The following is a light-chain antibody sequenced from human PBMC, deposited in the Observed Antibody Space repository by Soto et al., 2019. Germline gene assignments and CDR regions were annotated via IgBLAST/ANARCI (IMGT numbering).Light chain of an antibody. CDR1: SGHSDNA. CDR3: QTWDTGTQV. J-gene: IGLJ3*02. CDR2: VNSDGSL. Sequence: QPVLTQSPSASASLGASVKLICTLASGHSDNAIAWHQQQPEKGPRYLMKVNSDGSLNRGDGLPDRFSGSTSGAERYLTISSLQSEDEADYYCQTWDTGTQVFGGGTKLTVL. V-gene: IGLV4-69*01.